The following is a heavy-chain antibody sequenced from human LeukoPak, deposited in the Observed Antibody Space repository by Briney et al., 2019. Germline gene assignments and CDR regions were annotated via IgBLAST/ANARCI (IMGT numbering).Heavy chain of an antibody. V-gene: IGHV1-69*01. CDR3: ARDKKQQLVPPYYYGMDV. CDR2: IIPIFGTA. J-gene: IGHJ6*02. CDR1: GGTFSSYA. Sequence: GSSVKVSCKASGGTFSSYAISWVRQAPGQGLEWMGGIIPIFGTANYAQKFQGRVTITADESTSTAYMELSSLRSEDTAVYYCARDKKQQLVPPYYYGMDVWGQGTTVTVSS. D-gene: IGHD6-13*01.